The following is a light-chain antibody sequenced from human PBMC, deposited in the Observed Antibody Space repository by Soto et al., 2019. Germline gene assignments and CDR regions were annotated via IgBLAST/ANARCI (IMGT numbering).Light chain of an antibody. CDR2: DVT. CDR1: SGDIDTYDF. CDR3: NSYTTNNAFV. V-gene: IGLV2-14*03. Sequence: QSALTQPAAVSGSPGQSITISCTGTSGDIDTYDFVSWYQVHPGKAPKLMIYDVTYRPSGVSDRFTGSRSDNAASLTISGLQPEDEAVYYCNSYTTNNAFVFGTGNKVTVL. J-gene: IGLJ1*01.